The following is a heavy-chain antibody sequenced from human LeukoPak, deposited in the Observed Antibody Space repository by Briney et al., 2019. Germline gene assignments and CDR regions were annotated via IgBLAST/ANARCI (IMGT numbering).Heavy chain of an antibody. CDR2: VDHTGST. CDR1: DHSITMYY. D-gene: IGHD1-1*01. CDR3: ARGPRWGTTWGPYYYYYYMDV. J-gene: IGHJ6*03. Sequence: SDTLSLTCSVSDHSITMYYWTWIRQPPGRGREWIGYVDHTGSTNFHPSLNGRVSISRDTTKNLFSLELSSVTAADTAVYYCARGPRWGTTWGPYYYYYYMDVWGKGTTVTVSS. V-gene: IGHV4-59*12.